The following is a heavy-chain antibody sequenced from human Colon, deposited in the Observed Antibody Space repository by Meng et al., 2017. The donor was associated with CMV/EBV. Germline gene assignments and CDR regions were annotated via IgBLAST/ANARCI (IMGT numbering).Heavy chain of an antibody. Sequence: GESLKISCAASGFTFSSYDMHWVRQATGKGLEWVSAIGTAGDTYYPGSVKGRFTISRDNSKNTLSLEMNSLRAEDTAVYYCAQDPTYYDVVTGHPEGKRFDPWGQGTLVTVSS. CDR2: IGTAGDT. D-gene: IGHD3-9*01. CDR3: AQDPTYYDVVTGHPEGKRFDP. CDR1: GFTFSSYD. J-gene: IGHJ5*02. V-gene: IGHV3-13*01.